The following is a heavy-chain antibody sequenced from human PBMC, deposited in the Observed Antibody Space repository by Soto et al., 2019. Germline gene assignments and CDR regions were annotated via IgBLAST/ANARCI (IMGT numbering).Heavy chain of an antibody. CDR1: GFTFSTYW. D-gene: IGHD1-26*01. CDR3: ARDSGRFYIDY. J-gene: IGHJ4*02. V-gene: IGHV3-7*04. CDR2: LNPDGSEK. Sequence: EVQLVESGGGLVQPGGSLRLSCAASGFTFSTYWMTWVRQAPGKGLEWVANLNPDGSEKYYVDSLKGRFTISRDNAKTSLYLQMNSLRAEDTAVYDCARDSGRFYIDYWGQGTLVTVSS.